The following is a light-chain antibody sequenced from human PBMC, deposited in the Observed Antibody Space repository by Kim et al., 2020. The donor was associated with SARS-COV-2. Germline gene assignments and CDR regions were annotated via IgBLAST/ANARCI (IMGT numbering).Light chain of an antibody. CDR2: QDN. Sequence: SVSPAQTAYITCSGNKLGDKYVCWYQQKPGLSPVLVIYQDNKRPSGIPERFSGSNSGNTATPTISGTQAMDEADYYCQAWDSSTVVFGGGTQLTVL. J-gene: IGLJ2*01. CDR3: QAWDSSTVV. CDR1: KLGDKY. V-gene: IGLV3-1*01.